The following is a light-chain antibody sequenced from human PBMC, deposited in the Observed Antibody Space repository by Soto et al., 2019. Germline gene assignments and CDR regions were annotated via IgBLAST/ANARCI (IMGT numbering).Light chain of an antibody. CDR2: EVS. CDR3: SSYTSSSRV. CDR1: SSDVGGYNY. J-gene: IGLJ3*02. V-gene: IGLV2-14*01. Sequence: QSALTQPASVSGPPGQSITISCTGTSSDVGGYNYVSWYQQHPGKAPKLMIYEVSNRPSGVSNRFSGSKSGNTASLIISGLQAEDEADYYCSSYTSSSRVFGGGTKLTVL.